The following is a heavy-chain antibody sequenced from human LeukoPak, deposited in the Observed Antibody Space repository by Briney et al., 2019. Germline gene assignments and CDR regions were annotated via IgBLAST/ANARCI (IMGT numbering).Heavy chain of an antibody. D-gene: IGHD2-15*01. Sequence: SETLSLTCTVSGGSISSGDYYWSWIRQPPGKGREWIGYIYYSGSTYYNPSLKSRVTISVDTSKNQFSLKLSSVTAADTAVYYCGSDQRQIGAFDIWGQGTMVTVSS. J-gene: IGHJ3*02. V-gene: IGHV4-30-4*08. CDR1: GGSISSGDYY. CDR3: GSDQRQIGAFDI. CDR2: IYYSGST.